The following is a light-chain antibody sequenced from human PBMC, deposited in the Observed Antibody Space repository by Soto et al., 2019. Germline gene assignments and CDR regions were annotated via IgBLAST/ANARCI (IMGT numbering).Light chain of an antibody. V-gene: IGKV3-15*01. CDR2: GAT. J-gene: IGKJ3*01. CDR1: ETLSNN. CDR3: QQYNNWPPRFT. Sequence: EIVMTQSPATLSVSPGDRVTLSCRASETLSNNLAWLHQKPGQATRLLIYGATTRATGIPARFSGSGSGTEFTLTISSLQSEDFAIYYCQQYNNWPPRFTFGTGTRVDIK.